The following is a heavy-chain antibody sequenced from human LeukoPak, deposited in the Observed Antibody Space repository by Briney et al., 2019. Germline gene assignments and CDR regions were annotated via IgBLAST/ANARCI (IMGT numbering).Heavy chain of an antibody. CDR2: INPNNGDT. D-gene: IGHD3-16*02. CDR3: ASYPRSVDTPPFDY. CDR1: GYSFTSQY. Sequence: ASVKVSCKASGYSFTSQYMHWWRQAPGQGLEWMGWINPNNGDTKYAQSFLGRVIMTRDTSTTTAYMELSSLRSDDTAVYFCASYPRSVDTPPFDYWGQGTLVTVSS. J-gene: IGHJ4*02. V-gene: IGHV1-2*02.